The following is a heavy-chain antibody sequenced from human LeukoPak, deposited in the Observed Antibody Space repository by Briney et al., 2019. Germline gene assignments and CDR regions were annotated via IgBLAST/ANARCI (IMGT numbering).Heavy chain of an antibody. Sequence: GGSLRRSCAASGFTLSTYWMHWVRQGPGKGLVWVSCINSDGSRTTYADSVKGRFTISRDNAKNTLYLQMNTLRVEDTAVYYCARGSWSAADTNIDYWGQGTLVTVSS. J-gene: IGHJ4*02. CDR3: ARGSWSAADTNIDY. CDR2: INSDGSRT. CDR1: GFTLSTYW. D-gene: IGHD6-13*01. V-gene: IGHV3-74*01.